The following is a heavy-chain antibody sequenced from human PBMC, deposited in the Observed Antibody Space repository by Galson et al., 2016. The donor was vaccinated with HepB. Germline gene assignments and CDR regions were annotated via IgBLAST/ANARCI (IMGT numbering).Heavy chain of an antibody. CDR1: GGSVRSGGYY. D-gene: IGHD4-17*01. J-gene: IGHJ5*02. CDR2: IYNRGST. CDR3: ARELDDYGDFSGWFDR. Sequence: LSLTCTVSGGSVRSGGYYWTWIRQHPGKGLEWIGCIYNRGSTYYNPSLRSRITISVDLSKNQFSLNLRSVTAADTAVYYCARELDDYGDFSGWFDRWGQGTLVTVSS. V-gene: IGHV4-31*03.